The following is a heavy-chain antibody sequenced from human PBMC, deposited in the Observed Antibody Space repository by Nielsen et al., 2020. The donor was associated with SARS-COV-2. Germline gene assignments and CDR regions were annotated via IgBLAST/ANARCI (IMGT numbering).Heavy chain of an antibody. V-gene: IGHV3-64D*09. D-gene: IGHD5-18*01. J-gene: IGHJ4*02. Sequence: GESLKISCSASGFTFSSYAMHWVRQAPGKGLEYVSAISSNGGSTYYADSVKGRFTISRDNSKNTLYLQMSSLRAEDTAVYYCVKGLLGYREHYWGQGTLVTVSS. CDR3: VKGLLGYREHY. CDR1: GFTFSSYA. CDR2: ISSNGGST.